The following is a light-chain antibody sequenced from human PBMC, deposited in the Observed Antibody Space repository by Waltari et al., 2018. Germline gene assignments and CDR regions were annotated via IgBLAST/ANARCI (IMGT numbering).Light chain of an antibody. Sequence: XXXXTQSXDSXAVSLXERTSINCTASQSVLYSSDNKNYLAWYRQKPGQPPXLLXSWASTREXGVPGRFSGSGSGTDFTLTISSLQAEDVAVYYCQQYYSTPYTFGQGTKLEIK. CDR1: QSVLYSSDNKNY. J-gene: IGKJ2*01. CDR2: WAS. CDR3: QQYYSTPYT. V-gene: IGKV4-1*01.